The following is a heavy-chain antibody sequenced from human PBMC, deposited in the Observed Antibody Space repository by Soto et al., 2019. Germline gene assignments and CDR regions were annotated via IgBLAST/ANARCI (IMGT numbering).Heavy chain of an antibody. D-gene: IGHD6-13*01. CDR1: GFTFSSYG. CDR2: ISYDGSNK. CDR3: AKGASRWYDYYGMDV. J-gene: IGHJ6*02. V-gene: IGHV3-30*18. Sequence: ESGGGVVQPGRSLRLSCAASGFTFSSYGMHWVRQAPGKGLEWVAVISYDGSNKYYADSVKGRFTISRDNSKNTLYLQMNSLRAEDTAVYYCAKGASRWYDYYGMDVWGQGTTVTVSS.